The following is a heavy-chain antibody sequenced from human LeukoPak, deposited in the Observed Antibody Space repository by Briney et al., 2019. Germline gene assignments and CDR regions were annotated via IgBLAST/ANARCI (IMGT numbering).Heavy chain of an antibody. V-gene: IGHV3-33*01. CDR1: GFTSSTFG. Sequence: GGSLRLSCATAGFTSSTFGIHSVPQTPGKGLEWAAAIQSDGSKQYYGDSVKGRFTISRDSSKNTVYLQMNSLRDEDTDVYYCARDVDTSSHSSQLDPWGQGTLVTVSS. D-gene: IGHD5-18*01. CDR3: ARDVDTSSHSSQLDP. CDR2: IQSDGSKQ. J-gene: IGHJ5*02.